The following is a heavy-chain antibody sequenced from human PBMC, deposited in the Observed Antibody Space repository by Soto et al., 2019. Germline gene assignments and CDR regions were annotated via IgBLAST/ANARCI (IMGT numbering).Heavy chain of an antibody. CDR2: IYYSGST. Sequence: SETLSLTCTVSGGSISSGGYYWSWIRQHPGKGLEWIGYIYYSGSTYYNPSLKSRVTISVDTSKNQFSLKLSSVTAADTAVYYCARVLGLRFLEWSPLLGYYYGMDVWGQGTTVTVSS. V-gene: IGHV4-31*03. CDR3: ARVLGLRFLEWSPLLGYYYGMDV. D-gene: IGHD3-3*01. CDR1: GGSISSGGYY. J-gene: IGHJ6*02.